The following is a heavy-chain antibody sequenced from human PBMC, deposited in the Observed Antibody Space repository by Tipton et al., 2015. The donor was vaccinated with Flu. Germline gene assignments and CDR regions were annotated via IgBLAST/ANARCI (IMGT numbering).Heavy chain of an antibody. CDR3: ARIHYPGSSWGGDY. D-gene: IGHD6-13*01. CDR2: ISGNGRSI. V-gene: IGHV3-21*01. J-gene: IGHJ4*02. Sequence: LSLTCTASGITFSDYTVNWVRQAPGKGLEWVSSISGNGRSIFYADSVKGRFTISKDNAKNLLSLQMDSLRAEDTAVYYCARIHYPGSSWGGDYWGQGTLVTVSS. CDR1: GITFSDYT.